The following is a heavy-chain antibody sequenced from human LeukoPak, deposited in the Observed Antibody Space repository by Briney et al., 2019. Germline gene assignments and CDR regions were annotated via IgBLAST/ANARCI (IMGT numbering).Heavy chain of an antibody. V-gene: IGHV3-23*01. CDR3: AKDRRAGSYDY. CDR2: ISGSGGST. J-gene: IGHJ4*02. CDR1: GFTFSSYG. D-gene: IGHD3-10*01. Sequence: SLXXXCAASGFTFSSYGMSWVRQAPGKGLEWVSAISGSGGSTYYADSVKGRFTISRDNSKNTLYLQMNSLRAEDTAVYYCAKDRRAGSYDYWGQGTLVTVSS.